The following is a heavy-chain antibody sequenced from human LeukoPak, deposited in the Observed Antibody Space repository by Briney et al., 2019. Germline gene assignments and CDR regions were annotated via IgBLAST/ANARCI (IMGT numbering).Heavy chain of an antibody. CDR3: ARDGGLTPGKYFQH. J-gene: IGHJ1*01. D-gene: IGHD4-11*01. CDR1: GGSISSYY. CDR2: IYYSGST. Sequence: SETLSLTCTVSGGSISSYYWSWIRQPPGKGLEWIGYIYYSGSTNYNPSLKSRVTISVDTSKNQFSLKLSSVTAADTAVYYCARDGGLTPGKYFQHWGQGTLVTVSS. V-gene: IGHV4-59*01.